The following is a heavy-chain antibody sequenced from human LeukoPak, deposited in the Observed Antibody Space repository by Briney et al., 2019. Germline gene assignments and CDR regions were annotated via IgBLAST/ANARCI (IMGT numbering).Heavy chain of an antibody. CDR3: AKDSNWACDY. J-gene: IGHJ4*02. V-gene: IGHV3-30*02. CDR1: ASTFTIYG. CDR2: IHYDGSNI. Sequence: LTPSCPPSASTFTIYGMRCDSHPASDGRGWVEFIHYDGSNICYADSVKGRVTISRDNSNNTLYLQMNSLRAEYTAVYYCAKDSNWACDYWGQGTLVTVSS. D-gene: IGHD7-27*01.